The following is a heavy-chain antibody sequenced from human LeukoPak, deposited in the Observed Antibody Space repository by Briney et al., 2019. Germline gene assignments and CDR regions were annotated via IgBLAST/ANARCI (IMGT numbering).Heavy chain of an antibody. J-gene: IGHJ4*02. D-gene: IGHD1-26*01. CDR2: IYYSGST. CDR3: ARSEWELLTLDY. CDR1: GGSISSYY. Sequence: SETLSLTCTVPGGSISSYYWSWIRQPPGKGLEWIGYIYYSGSTNYNPSLKSRVTISVDTSKNQFSLKLSSVTAADTAVYYCARSEWELLTLDYWGQGTLVTVSS. V-gene: IGHV4-59*08.